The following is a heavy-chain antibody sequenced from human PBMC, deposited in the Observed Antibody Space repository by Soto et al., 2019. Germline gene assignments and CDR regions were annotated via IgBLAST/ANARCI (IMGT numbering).Heavy chain of an antibody. CDR1: GFTFSSYG. CDR2: ISYDGSNK. CDR3: AKELKPTTVTTSWFDP. D-gene: IGHD4-4*01. J-gene: IGHJ5*02. V-gene: IGHV3-30*18. Sequence: QVQLVESGGGVFQPGMSLRLSCAASGFTFSSYGMHWVRQAPGKGLEWVAVISYDGSNKYYADSVKGRFTISRDNSKNTLYLQMNSLRAEDTAVYYCAKELKPTTVTTSWFDPWGQGTLVTVSS.